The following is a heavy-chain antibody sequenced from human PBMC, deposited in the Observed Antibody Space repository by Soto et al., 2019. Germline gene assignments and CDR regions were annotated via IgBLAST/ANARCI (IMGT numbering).Heavy chain of an antibody. V-gene: IGHV3-33*01. J-gene: IGHJ4*02. Sequence: PGGSLRLSCAASGFTFSSYGMHWVRQAPGKGLEWVAVIWYDGSNKYYADSVKGRFTISRDNSKNTLYLQMNSLRAEDTAVYYCARDLLFGVVISYYFDYWGQGTLVTVSS. CDR1: GFTFSSYG. CDR3: ARDLLFGVVISYYFDY. CDR2: IWYDGSNK. D-gene: IGHD3-3*01.